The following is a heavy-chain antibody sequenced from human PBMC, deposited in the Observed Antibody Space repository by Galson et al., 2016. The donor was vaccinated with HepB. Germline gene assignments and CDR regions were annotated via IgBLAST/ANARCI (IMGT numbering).Heavy chain of an antibody. Sequence: SLRLSCAASGFSFSSYWMHWVRQAPGKGLEWVSRIYRDGTSTDYADSVKGRFTISRDNAKNKLYLQMNSLRAEDTAVYYCRGSGDFDYWGQGTLVTVSS. CDR1: GFSFSSYW. J-gene: IGHJ4*02. CDR3: RGSGDFDY. D-gene: IGHD3-10*01. CDR2: IYRDGTST. V-gene: IGHV3-74*01.